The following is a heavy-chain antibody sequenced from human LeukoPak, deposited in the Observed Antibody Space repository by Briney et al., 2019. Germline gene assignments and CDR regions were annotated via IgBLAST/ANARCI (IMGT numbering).Heavy chain of an antibody. Sequence: PGGSLRLSCVASGFTFNKYGLHWVRQAPGKGLEWVAVIWYDGSYEYSADSVKGRLAISRDNDKNTVNLQMNSLRVEDTAVYYCARDGSGLAVRGRIDFWGQGTLVTVSS. D-gene: IGHD3-10*01. CDR3: ARDGSGLAVRGRIDF. CDR2: IWYDGSYE. J-gene: IGHJ4*02. V-gene: IGHV3-33*01. CDR1: GFTFNKYG.